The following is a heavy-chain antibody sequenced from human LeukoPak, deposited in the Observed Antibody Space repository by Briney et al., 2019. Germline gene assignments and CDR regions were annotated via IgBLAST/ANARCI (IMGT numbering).Heavy chain of an antibody. CDR2: ISSSSSTI. V-gene: IGHV3-48*02. CDR3: AIDSSGYYYYFDY. CDR1: GFTFSSYS. Sequence: GGSLRLSCAASGFTFSSYSMNWVRQAPGKGLEWVSYISSSSSTIYYADSVKGRFTISRDNAKNSLYLQMNSLRDEDTAVYYRAIDSSGYYYYFDYWGQGTLVTVSS. D-gene: IGHD3-22*01. J-gene: IGHJ4*02.